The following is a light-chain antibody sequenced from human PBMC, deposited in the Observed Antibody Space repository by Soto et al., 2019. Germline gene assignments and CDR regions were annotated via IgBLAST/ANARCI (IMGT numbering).Light chain of an antibody. CDR2: GAS. CDR3: QQSNYWPPT. J-gene: IGKJ1*01. Sequence: EIVMTQSPATLSVSSGERVTLSCRASQSLGTKLVWYQHRPGQPPRLLISGASARATGIPVRFSGSGSGTEFTLSIASLQSEDFAVYYCQQSNYWPPTFGQGTKVEIK. CDR1: QSLGTK. V-gene: IGKV3-15*01.